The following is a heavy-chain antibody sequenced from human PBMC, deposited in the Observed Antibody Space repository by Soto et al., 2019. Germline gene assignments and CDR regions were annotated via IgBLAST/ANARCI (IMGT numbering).Heavy chain of an antibody. CDR2: ISRDGSSK. D-gene: IGHD2-8*01. CDR3: ARSRNGAVPDSINF. CDR1: GFTFSRYA. Sequence: QVHLVESGGGLVQPGGSLRLSCAASGFTFSRYAMHWVRQAPGEGLEWVAVISRDGSSKYYGDSVKGRFTVSRDNSNNTVYLSMTSLRPDDTAVFYCARSRNGAVPDSINFWGQGTLVTVS. J-gene: IGHJ4*02. V-gene: IGHV3-30-3*01.